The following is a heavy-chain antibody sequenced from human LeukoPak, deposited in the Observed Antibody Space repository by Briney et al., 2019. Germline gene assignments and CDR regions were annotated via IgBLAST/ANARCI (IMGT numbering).Heavy chain of an antibody. CDR3: ARDPYCSSTSCPPEHYYGMDV. Sequence: SVKVSCKASGGTFSSCAISWVRQAPGQGLEWMGGIIPIFGTANYAQKFQGRVTITADESTSTAYMELSSLRSEDTAVYYCARDPYCSSTSCPPEHYYGMDVWGQGTTVTVSS. CDR2: IIPIFGTA. D-gene: IGHD2-2*01. V-gene: IGHV1-69*13. J-gene: IGHJ6*02. CDR1: GGTFSSCA.